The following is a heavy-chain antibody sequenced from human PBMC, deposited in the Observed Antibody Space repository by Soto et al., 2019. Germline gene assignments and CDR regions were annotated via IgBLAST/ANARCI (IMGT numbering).Heavy chain of an antibody. CDR2: IIRIFGTA. V-gene: IGHV1-69*01. CDR3: ARDLTAWDAAFDY. J-gene: IGHJ4*02. D-gene: IGHD1-26*01. CDR1: GGTFSRYG. Sequence: QVQLVQSGAGVKKPGSSVKVSCKASGGTFSRYGISWVRQAPGQGLEWIGGIIRIFGTANYAQKFQGRVTITADESTNTVYMELNSLRSEDTAVYYCARDLTAWDAAFDYWGKGTLVTVSS.